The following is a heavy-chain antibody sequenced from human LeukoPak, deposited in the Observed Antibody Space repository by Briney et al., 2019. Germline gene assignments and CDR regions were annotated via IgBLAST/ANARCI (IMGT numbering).Heavy chain of an antibody. D-gene: IGHD4-23*01. CDR1: GFTLSSYA. CDR3: ARRGAVADAFDI. V-gene: IGHV3-74*01. CDR2: IKSDGSST. Sequence: GGSLRLSCAASGFTLSSYAMSWVRQAPGKGLEWVSRIKSDGSSTSYADSVKGRFTISRDNAKNTLYLQMNSLRAEDTAVYYCARRGAVADAFDIWGQGTMVTVSS. J-gene: IGHJ3*02.